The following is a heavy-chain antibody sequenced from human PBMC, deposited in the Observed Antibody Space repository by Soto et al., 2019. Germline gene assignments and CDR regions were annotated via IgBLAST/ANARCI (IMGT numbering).Heavy chain of an antibody. J-gene: IGHJ4*02. CDR3: ARDGGWLPLPAFFDY. CDR1: GFTFSSYS. CDR2: ISSSSSYI. D-gene: IGHD5-12*01. Sequence: GGSLRLSCAASGFTFSSYSMNWVRQAPGKGLEWVSSISSSSSYIYYADSVKGRFTISRDNAKNSLYLQMNSLRAEDTAVYYCARDGGWLPLPAFFDYWGQGTLVTVSS. V-gene: IGHV3-21*01.